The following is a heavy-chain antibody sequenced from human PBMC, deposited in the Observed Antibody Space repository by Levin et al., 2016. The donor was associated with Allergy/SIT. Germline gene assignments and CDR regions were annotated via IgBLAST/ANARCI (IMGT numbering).Heavy chain of an antibody. CDR2: ISSSSSYT. V-gene: IGHV3-11*03. Sequence: WIRQPPGKGLEWVSYISSSSSYTNYADSVKGRFTISRDNAKNSLYLQMNSLRAEDTALYYCATISEYWGQGTLVTVSS. D-gene: IGHD2/OR15-2a*01. CDR3: ATISEY. J-gene: IGHJ4*02.